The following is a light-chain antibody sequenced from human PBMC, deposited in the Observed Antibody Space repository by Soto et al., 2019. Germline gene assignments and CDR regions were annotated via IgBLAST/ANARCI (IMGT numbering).Light chain of an antibody. CDR2: EVS. CDR3: SSYAGSNFWV. Sequence: QSALTQPPSASGSPGQSVTISCTGTGSDVGGYNYVSWYQQHPGKAPKPIIYEVSQRPSGVPDRFSGSKSGNTASLTVSGLQAEDEADYYCSSYAGSNFWVFGGGTKLTVL. J-gene: IGLJ3*02. CDR1: GSDVGGYNY. V-gene: IGLV2-8*01.